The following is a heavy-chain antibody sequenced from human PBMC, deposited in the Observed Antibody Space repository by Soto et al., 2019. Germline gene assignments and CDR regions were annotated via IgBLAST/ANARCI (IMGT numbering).Heavy chain of an antibody. V-gene: IGHV1-69*13. CDR2: IIPIFGTA. J-gene: IGHJ6*02. CDR3: ARSSMRIFGYYYYGMDV. D-gene: IGHD3-3*01. CDR1: GGTFSSYA. Sequence: GASVKVSCKASGGTFSSYAISWVQEAPGEGLEWMGGIIPIFGTANYAQKFQGRVTITADESTSTAYMELSSLRSEDTAVYYCARSSMRIFGYYYYGMDVWGQGTTVTVSS.